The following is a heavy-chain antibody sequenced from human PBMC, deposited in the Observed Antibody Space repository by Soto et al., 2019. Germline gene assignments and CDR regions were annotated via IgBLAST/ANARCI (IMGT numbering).Heavy chain of an antibody. V-gene: IGHV4-34*01. Sequence: SETLSLTCVVYGGSLTGYYWSWIRQPPGRGLEWIGEINPTGSPKYNPSLMSRVTISVDTSKNQFSMKLSSVTAADTAVFYCARSREQWLVDAFDIWGQGTMVTVS. D-gene: IGHD6-19*01. J-gene: IGHJ3*02. CDR1: GGSLTGYY. CDR3: ARSREQWLVDAFDI. CDR2: INPTGSP.